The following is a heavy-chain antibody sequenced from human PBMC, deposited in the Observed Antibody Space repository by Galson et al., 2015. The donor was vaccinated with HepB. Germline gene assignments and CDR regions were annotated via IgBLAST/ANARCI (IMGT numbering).Heavy chain of an antibody. CDR1: GGSISSYY. CDR2: IYYSGST. J-gene: IGHJ3*02. V-gene: IGHV4-59*01. CDR3: ARAPPARGNAFDI. Sequence: LSLTCTVSGGSISSYYWSWIRQPPGKGLEWIGYIYYSGSTNYNPSLKSRVTISVDTSKNQFSLKLSSVTAADTAVYYCARAPPARGNAFDIWGQGTMVTVSS.